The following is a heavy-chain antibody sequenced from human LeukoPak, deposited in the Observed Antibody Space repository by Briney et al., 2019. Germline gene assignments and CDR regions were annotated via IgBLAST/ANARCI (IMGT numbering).Heavy chain of an antibody. CDR3: AKTVFRFVAAPFYYMDV. V-gene: IGHV3-21*01. CDR2: ISSSSSYI. D-gene: IGHD2-21*01. CDR1: GCTFSSYS. J-gene: IGHJ6*03. Sequence: GGSLRLSCAASGCTFSSYSMNWVRQAPGKGLEWVSSISSSSSYIYYADSVKGRFTISRDNAKNSLYLQMNSLRAEDTAVYYCAKTVFRFVAAPFYYMDVWGKGTTVTVSS.